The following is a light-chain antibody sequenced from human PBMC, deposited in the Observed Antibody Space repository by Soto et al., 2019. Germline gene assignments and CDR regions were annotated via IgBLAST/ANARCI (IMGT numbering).Light chain of an antibody. J-gene: IGKJ3*01. V-gene: IGKV1-39*01. CDR3: QQSYSTPPEFT. Sequence: DIRMTQSPSSLSASVGDRVTITCRASQSISSYLNWYQQKPGKAPKLLIYAASSLQSGVPSRFSGSGSGTDFTLTISSLQPEDFATYYCQQSYSTPPEFTFGPGTKVDIK. CDR2: AAS. CDR1: QSISSY.